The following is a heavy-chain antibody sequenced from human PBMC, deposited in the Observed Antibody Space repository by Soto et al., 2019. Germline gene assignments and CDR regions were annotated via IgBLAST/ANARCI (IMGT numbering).Heavy chain of an antibody. CDR3: ARFTFPRSGDNYSYYMDV. Sequence: QLQLVQSGPEVKKPGASVKVSCKVSGDTLSTFGISWVRQAPGQGLEWMAWSTPHNGNTNFAQKFQGQVTLTEDTSVATAYMALRSLRSAHTGVYFCARFTFPRSGDNYSYYMDVWGQGTMITVSS. CDR2: STPHNGNT. V-gene: IGHV1-18*04. D-gene: IGHD1-26*01. CDR1: GDTLSTFG. J-gene: IGHJ6*03.